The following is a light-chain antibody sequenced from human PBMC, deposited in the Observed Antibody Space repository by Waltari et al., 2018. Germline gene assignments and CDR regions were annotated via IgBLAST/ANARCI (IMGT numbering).Light chain of an antibody. V-gene: IGLV3-25*03. CDR2: KDS. Sequence: SYELTQPPSVSVSPGQTARITCSGDALPKQYAYWYQQKPGQAPVLVIYKDSERPSGIPGRFSGSSSGTTVTLTISGVQAEDEADYYCQSADSSGWVFGGGTKLTVL. J-gene: IGLJ3*02. CDR1: ALPKQY. CDR3: QSADSSGWV.